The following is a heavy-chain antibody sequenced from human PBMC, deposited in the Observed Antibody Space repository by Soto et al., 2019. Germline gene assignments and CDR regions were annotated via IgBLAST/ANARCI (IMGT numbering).Heavy chain of an antibody. J-gene: IGHJ4*02. CDR3: ARDNRSPAPPFRGDY. V-gene: IGHV1-18*01. CDR2: IGPYNGNT. D-gene: IGHD3-16*01. Sequence: QVQLVQSGTEVKKPGASVKVSCQASGYTFINYGMSWVRQAPGQGLEWMGWIGPYNGNTKYAQKVQDRLTMTTDTPTSTVYMELRSLTSDDTAVYFCARDNRSPAPPFRGDYWGQGTLVTVAS. CDR1: GYTFINYG.